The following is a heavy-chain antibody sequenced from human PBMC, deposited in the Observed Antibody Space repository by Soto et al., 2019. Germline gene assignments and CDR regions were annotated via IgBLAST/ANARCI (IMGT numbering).Heavy chain of an antibody. J-gene: IGHJ3*01. CDR3: LKGASGAGFVFDF. Sequence: GGSLRLSCAASGFTFDDYTMHWVRQRPGKGLEWVSLVSWDSDNRIYADSVKGRFTISRDNINNSLFLQMNSLRAEDTAVYFCLKGASGAGFVFDFWGLGTMVTVSS. CDR1: GFTFDDYT. CDR2: VSWDSDNR. V-gene: IGHV3-43*01. D-gene: IGHD3-3*01.